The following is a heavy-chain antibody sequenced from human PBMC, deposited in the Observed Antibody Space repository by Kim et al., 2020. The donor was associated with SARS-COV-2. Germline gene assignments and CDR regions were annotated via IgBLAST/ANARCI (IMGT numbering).Heavy chain of an antibody. V-gene: IGHV4-31*01. CDR3: ARGGLRYDILTGYYCYGMDV. CDR1: GGSISSGGYY. J-gene: IGHJ6*02. D-gene: IGHD3-9*01. Sequence: SETLSLTCTVSGGSISSGGYYWSWIRQHPGKGLEWIGYIYYSGSTYYNPSLKSLVTISVDTSKNQFSLKLSSVTAADTAVYYCARGGLRYDILTGYYCYGMDVWGQGTTVTVSS. CDR2: IYYSGST.